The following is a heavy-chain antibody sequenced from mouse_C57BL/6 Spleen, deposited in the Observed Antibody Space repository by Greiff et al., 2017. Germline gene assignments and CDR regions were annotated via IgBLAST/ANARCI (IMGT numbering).Heavy chain of an antibody. J-gene: IGHJ2*01. V-gene: IGHV1-7*01. CDR2: INPSSGYT. Sequence: VQLVESGAELAKPGASVKLSCKASGYTFTSYWMHWVKQRPGQGLEWIGYINPSSGYTKYNQKFKDKATLTADKSSSTAYMQLSSLTYEDSAVYYCARSGYDYDVIFDYWGQGTTLTVSS. D-gene: IGHD2-4*01. CDR3: ARSGYDYDVIFDY. CDR1: GYTFTSYW.